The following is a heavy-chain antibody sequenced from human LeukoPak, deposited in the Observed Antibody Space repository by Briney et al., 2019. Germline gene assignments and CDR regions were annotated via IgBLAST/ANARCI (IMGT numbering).Heavy chain of an antibody. J-gene: IGHJ6*02. V-gene: IGHV1-8*01. CDR3: ARDGDIVVVPAAPKYYYYYGMDV. Sequence: EASVKVSCKSSGYTFTSYDINWVRQATGQGLEWMGWMNPNSGNTGYAQKFQGRVTMTRNTSISTAYMELSSLRSEDTAVYYCARDGDIVVVPAAPKYYYYYGMDVWGQGTTVTVSS. CDR1: GYTFTSYD. D-gene: IGHD2-2*01. CDR2: MNPNSGNT.